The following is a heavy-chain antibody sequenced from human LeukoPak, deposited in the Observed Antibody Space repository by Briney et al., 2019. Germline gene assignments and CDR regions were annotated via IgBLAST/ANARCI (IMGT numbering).Heavy chain of an antibody. V-gene: IGHV3-30*02. J-gene: IGHJ5*02. CDR2: IRNDGSND. D-gene: IGHD6-13*01. CDR1: GFTFSDFG. Sequence: GGSLRLSCAASGFTFSDFGMHWVRQAPGKGLEWVAFIRNDGSNDYYPDSVKGRFTISRDNSRTTLYLQMHSLRIEDTAVYYCVKGGSSSHNWLDPWGQGILVTVSS. CDR3: VKGGSSSHNWLDP.